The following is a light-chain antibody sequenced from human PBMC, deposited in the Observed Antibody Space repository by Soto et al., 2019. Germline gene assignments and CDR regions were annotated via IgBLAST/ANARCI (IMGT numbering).Light chain of an antibody. Sequence: EIVLTQSPATLSLSPGERATLSCRASQSVSSYLAWYQQKPGQAPRLLIYDASNRATGIPARFSGSGSGTEFTLTISSLEPADFAVYYCQQRSNWPRTFGQGTKVEIK. CDR3: QQRSNWPRT. CDR1: QSVSSY. V-gene: IGKV3-11*01. J-gene: IGKJ1*01. CDR2: DAS.